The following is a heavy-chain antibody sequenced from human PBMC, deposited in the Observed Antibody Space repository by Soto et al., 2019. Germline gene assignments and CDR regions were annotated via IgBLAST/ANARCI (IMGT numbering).Heavy chain of an antibody. D-gene: IGHD2-21*02. CDR1: GYTFSSYY. CDR3: SRSSRSCGGDCPSVNYYYDSGMDV. Sequence: QVQLVQSGAEVKKPGASVKVSCKASGYTFSSYYMHWVRQAPGQGLEWMGIINPSGGSTSYAQKFQGRVTMTRATSTSTVYMELSSLRSEDTAVYYCSRSSRSCGGDCPSVNYYYDSGMDVWGQGTTVTVS. V-gene: IGHV1-46*01. J-gene: IGHJ6*02. CDR2: INPSGGST.